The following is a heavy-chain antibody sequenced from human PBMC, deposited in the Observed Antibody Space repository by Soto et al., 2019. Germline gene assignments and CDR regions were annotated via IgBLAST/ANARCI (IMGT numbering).Heavy chain of an antibody. CDR3: AKIYCSSTSCYKGYYYYYGMDV. Sequence: PGGSLRLSCAASGFTFSSYAMHWVRQAPGKGLEWVSAISGSGGSTYYADSVKGRFTISRDNSKNTLYLQMNSLRAEDTAVYYCAKIYCSSTSCYKGYYYYYGMDVWGQGTTVTVSS. D-gene: IGHD2-2*02. J-gene: IGHJ6*02. V-gene: IGHV3-23*01. CDR2: ISGSGGST. CDR1: GFTFSSYA.